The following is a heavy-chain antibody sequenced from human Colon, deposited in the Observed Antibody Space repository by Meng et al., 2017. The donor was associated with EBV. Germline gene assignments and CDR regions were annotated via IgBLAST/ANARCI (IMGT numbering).Heavy chain of an antibody. V-gene: IGHV4-30-4*01. D-gene: IGHD4-17*01. CDR1: GGSSSSGDYY. Sequence: QAQPLSSGPGLVQPSQPLLFPCTSSGGSSSSGDYYWSWIRQPPGKDLEWIRYIYYSGSTYSNASLKSRVTISIDRSKNQFSLKLSSVTAADTAVYYCARDRKHYGERGWFDPWGQGTLVTVSS. CDR2: IYYSGST. CDR3: ARDRKHYGERGWFDP. J-gene: IGHJ5*02.